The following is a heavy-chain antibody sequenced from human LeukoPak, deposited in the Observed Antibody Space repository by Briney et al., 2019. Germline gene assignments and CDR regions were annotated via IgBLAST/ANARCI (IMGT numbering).Heavy chain of an antibody. Sequence: GASVKVSCKASGYTFTGYYMHWVRQAPGQGLEWMGWINPNSGGTNYAQKFQGRVTMTGDTSISTAYMELSRLRSDDTAVYYCARAYYDILTGYYVGAFDIWGQGTMVTVSS. V-gene: IGHV1-2*02. J-gene: IGHJ3*02. CDR1: GYTFTGYY. CDR3: ARAYYDILTGYYVGAFDI. D-gene: IGHD3-9*01. CDR2: INPNSGGT.